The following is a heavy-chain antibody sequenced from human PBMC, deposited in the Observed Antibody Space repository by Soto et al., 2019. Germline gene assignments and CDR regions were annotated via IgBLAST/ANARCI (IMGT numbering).Heavy chain of an antibody. CDR3: ARDRYYYDSSGYYFDY. CDR1: GGTFSSYA. V-gene: IGHV1-69*13. J-gene: IGHJ4*02. D-gene: IGHD3-22*01. CDR2: IIPIFGTA. Sequence: SVKVSCKASGGTFSSYAISWVRQAPGQGLEWMGGIIPIFGTANYAQKFQGRVTITADESTSTAYMELSSLRSEDTAVYYCARDRYYYDSSGYYFDYWGQGTLVTVSS.